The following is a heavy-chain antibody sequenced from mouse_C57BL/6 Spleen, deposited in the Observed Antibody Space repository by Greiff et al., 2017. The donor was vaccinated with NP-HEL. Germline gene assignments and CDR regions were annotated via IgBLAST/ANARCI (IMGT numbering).Heavy chain of an antibody. CDR1: GYTFTEYT. Sequence: VQGVESGAELVKPGASVKLSCKASGYTFTEYTIHWVKQRSGQGLEWIGWFYPGSGSIKYNEKFKDKATLTADKSSSTVYMELSRLTSEDSAVYFCARHEGLVYAMDYWGQGTSVTVSS. J-gene: IGHJ4*01. CDR3: ARHEGLVYAMDY. V-gene: IGHV1-62-2*01. D-gene: IGHD4-1*01. CDR2: FYPGSGSI.